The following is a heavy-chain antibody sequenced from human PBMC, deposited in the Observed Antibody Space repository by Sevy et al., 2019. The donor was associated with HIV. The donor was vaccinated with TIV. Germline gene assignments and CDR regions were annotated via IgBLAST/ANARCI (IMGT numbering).Heavy chain of an antibody. J-gene: IGHJ5*02. CDR3: ARGWLRLSVPNWFDP. V-gene: IGHV4-38-2*02. Sequence: SETLSLTYTVSGYSISSGYYWGWIRQPPGKGLEWIGSIYHSGSTYYNPSLKSRVTISVDTSKNQFSLKLSSVTAADTAVYYCARGWLRLSVPNWFDPWGQGTLVTVSS. CDR1: GYSISSGYY. CDR2: IYHSGST. D-gene: IGHD5-12*01.